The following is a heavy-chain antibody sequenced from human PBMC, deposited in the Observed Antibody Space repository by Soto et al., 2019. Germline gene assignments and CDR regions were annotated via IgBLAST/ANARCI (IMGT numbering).Heavy chain of an antibody. Sequence: SETLSLTCTVSGGSISSSSYYWGWIRQPPGKGLEWIGSIYYSGSTYYNPSLKSRVTISVDTSKNQFSLKLSSVTAADTAVYYCARVSAAAGIGGYYYYYGMDVSGQGTTVTVSS. CDR2: IYYSGST. D-gene: IGHD6-13*01. V-gene: IGHV4-39*01. CDR1: GGSISSSSYY. J-gene: IGHJ6*02. CDR3: ARVSAAAGIGGYYYYYGMDV.